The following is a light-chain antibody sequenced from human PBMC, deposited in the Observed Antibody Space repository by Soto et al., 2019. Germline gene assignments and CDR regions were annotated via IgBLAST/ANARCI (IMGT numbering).Light chain of an antibody. CDR2: DVS. V-gene: IGLV2-14*01. CDR3: SSYTSSITLVV. Sequence: QSALTQPASVSGSPGQSITISCTGTSSDVGGYNYVSCYQQHPGKAPKLMIYDVSNRPSGVSNRFSGSKSGNTASLTISGLQAEDEADYYCSSYTSSITLVVFGGGTKVTVL. CDR1: SSDVGGYNY. J-gene: IGLJ2*01.